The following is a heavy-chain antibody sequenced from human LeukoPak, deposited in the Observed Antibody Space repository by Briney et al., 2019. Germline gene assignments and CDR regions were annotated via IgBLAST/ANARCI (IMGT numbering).Heavy chain of an antibody. Sequence: GGSLRLSCAASGFTFSSYGMHWVRQAPGKGLEWVAVISYDGSNKYYADSVKGRFTISRDNSKNTLYLQMNSLRAEDTAVYYCARDALSSSTIFGVVTVFDYWGQGTLVTVSS. CDR1: GFTFSSYG. D-gene: IGHD3-3*01. J-gene: IGHJ4*02. CDR3: ARDALSSSTIFGVVTVFDY. V-gene: IGHV3-30*03. CDR2: ISYDGSNK.